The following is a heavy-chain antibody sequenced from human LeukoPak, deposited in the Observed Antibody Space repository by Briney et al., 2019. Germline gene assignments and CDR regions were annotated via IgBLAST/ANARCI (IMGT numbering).Heavy chain of an antibody. CDR2: ISSNSGNT. V-gene: IGHV3-23*01. CDR1: GFTFSSYA. CDR3: AKDRYSSGCASR. D-gene: IGHD6-19*01. Sequence: PGGSLRLSCAASGFTFSSYAMSWVRQAPGKGLEWVSAISSNSGNTYYVDSVKGRFTISRDNSKNTLYLQMNSLRAEDTAVYYCAKDRYSSGCASRWGQGTLVTVSS. J-gene: IGHJ4*02.